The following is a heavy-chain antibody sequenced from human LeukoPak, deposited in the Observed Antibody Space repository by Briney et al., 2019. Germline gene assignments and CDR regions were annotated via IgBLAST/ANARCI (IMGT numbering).Heavy chain of an antibody. Sequence: ASVKVSCKASGYTFTGYYMHWVRQAPGQGLEWMGWMNPNSGNTGYAQKFQGRVTMTRNTSISTAYMELSSLRSEDTAVYYCAREIAVAGDYWGQGTLVTVSS. D-gene: IGHD6-19*01. CDR2: MNPNSGNT. CDR3: AREIAVAGDY. V-gene: IGHV1-8*02. CDR1: GYTFTGYY. J-gene: IGHJ4*02.